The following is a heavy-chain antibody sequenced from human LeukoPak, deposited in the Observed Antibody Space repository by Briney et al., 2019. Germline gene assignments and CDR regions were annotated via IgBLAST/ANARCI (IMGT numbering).Heavy chain of an antibody. V-gene: IGHV3-9*01. CDR2: ISWNSGSI. D-gene: IGHD4-17*01. J-gene: IGHJ4*02. Sequence: GGSLRLSCAASGFTFDDYAMHWVRQAPGKGLEWVSGISWNSGSIGYADSVKGRFTIPRDNAKNSLYLQMNSLRAEDTALYYCAKDDYGDYGGAFDYWGQGTLDTVSS. CDR1: GFTFDDYA. CDR3: AKDDYGDYGGAFDY.